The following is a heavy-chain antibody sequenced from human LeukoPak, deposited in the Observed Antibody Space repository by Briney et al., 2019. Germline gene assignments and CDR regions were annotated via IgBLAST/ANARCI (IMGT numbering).Heavy chain of an antibody. D-gene: IGHD1-26*01. CDR1: GYTXTAYY. CDR3: ARPNSVGPTVYFDY. J-gene: IGHJ4*02. Sequence: ASVKVSCKASGYTXTAYYMHWVRQAPGQGLEWMGWINPNSGNTNYAQKFQGRVTMTRDTSISTAYMELSRLRSDDTAVYYCARPNSVGPTVYFDYWGQGTLVTVSS. CDR2: INPNSGNT. V-gene: IGHV1-2*02.